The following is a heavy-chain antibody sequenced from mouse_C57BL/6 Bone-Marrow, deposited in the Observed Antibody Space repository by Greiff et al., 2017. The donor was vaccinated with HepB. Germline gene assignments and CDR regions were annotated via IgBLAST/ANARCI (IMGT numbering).Heavy chain of an antibody. Sequence: VQLQQSGAELARPGASVKLSCKASGYTFTSYGISWVKQRTGQGLEWIGEIYPRSGNTYYNEKFKGKATLTADKSSSTAYMELRSLTSEDSAVYFCARKGNSNRFAYWGQGTLVTVSA. CDR1: GYTFTSYG. J-gene: IGHJ3*01. CDR2: IYPRSGNT. D-gene: IGHD2-5*01. CDR3: ARKGNSNRFAY. V-gene: IGHV1-81*01.